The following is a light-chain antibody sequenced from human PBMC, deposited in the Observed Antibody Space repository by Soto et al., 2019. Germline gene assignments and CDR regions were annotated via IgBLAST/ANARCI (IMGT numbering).Light chain of an antibody. CDR2: EVS. J-gene: IGLJ3*02. Sequence: QSALTQPASVSGSPGQSITISCTGTSSDVGGYNYVSWYQQHPGKAPKLMIYEVSNRPSGVSNRFSGSKSGNTVSLTISGLQAEDEADYYCSSYTTSSTHWVFGGGTKVTVL. CDR3: SSYTTSSTHWV. CDR1: SSDVGGYNY. V-gene: IGLV2-14*01.